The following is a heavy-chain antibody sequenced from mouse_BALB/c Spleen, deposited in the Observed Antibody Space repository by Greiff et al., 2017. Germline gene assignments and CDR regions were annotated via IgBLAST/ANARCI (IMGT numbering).Heavy chain of an antibody. D-gene: IGHD1-1*01. CDR3: VRGDYYGSSYWYFDV. V-gene: IGHV2-9-2*01. CDR2: IWTGGGT. J-gene: IGHJ1*01. CDR1: GFSLTSYD. Sequence: VQLQQSGPGLVAPSQSLSITCTVSGFSLTSYDISWIRQPPGKGLEWLGVIWTGGGTNYNSAFMSRLSISKDNSKSQVFLKMNSLQTDDTAIYYCVRGDYYGSSYWYFDVWGAGTTVTVSS.